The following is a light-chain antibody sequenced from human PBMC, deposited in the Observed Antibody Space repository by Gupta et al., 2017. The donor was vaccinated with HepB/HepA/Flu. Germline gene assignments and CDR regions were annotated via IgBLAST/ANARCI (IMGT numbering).Light chain of an antibody. CDR1: NSDIGGYNC. CDR2: DDS. J-gene: IGLJ2*01. CDR3: ASCSTSGTLVL. Sequence: QSALTQPASGTGSPGQSLTISCTGTNSDIGGYNCVSWYQQYPGKTPNLLICDDSNRPSGISNLFSGSKSGNTASLTIAGLQAEDEADYYCASCSTSGTLVLFGGGTKLTVL. V-gene: IGLV2-14*03.